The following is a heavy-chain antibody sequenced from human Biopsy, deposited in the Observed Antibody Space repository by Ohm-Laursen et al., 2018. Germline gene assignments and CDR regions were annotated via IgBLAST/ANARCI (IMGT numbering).Heavy chain of an antibody. J-gene: IGHJ2*01. CDR3: AKARVAIRYFDI. Sequence: SLRLSCAASGFTFEDFAMHWVRQTPGKGLEWVSGISWDSSRIDYADSVKGRFTISRDNAKNSLYLQMNSLRAGDTALYYCAKARVAIRYFDIWGRGTLVTVSS. V-gene: IGHV3-9*01. CDR2: ISWDSSRI. CDR1: GFTFEDFA. D-gene: IGHD2-15*01.